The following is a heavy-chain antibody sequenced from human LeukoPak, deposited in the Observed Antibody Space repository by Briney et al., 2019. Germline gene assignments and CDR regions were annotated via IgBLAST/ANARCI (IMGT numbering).Heavy chain of an antibody. CDR1: GFTFSSYA. Sequence: GGSLRLPCAASGFTFSSYAMHWVRQAPGKGLEWVAVISYDGSNKYYADSVKGRFTISRDNSKNTLYLQMNSLRAEDTAVYYCARDLDDGSGRTQAFDYWGQGTLVTVSS. CDR3: ARDLDDGSGRTQAFDY. CDR2: ISYDGSNK. V-gene: IGHV3-30*04. J-gene: IGHJ4*02. D-gene: IGHD3-10*01.